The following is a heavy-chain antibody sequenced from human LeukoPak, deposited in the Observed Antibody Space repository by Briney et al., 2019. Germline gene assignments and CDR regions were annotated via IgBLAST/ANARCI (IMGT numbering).Heavy chain of an antibody. J-gene: IGHJ4*02. D-gene: IGHD3-22*01. Sequence: GGSLRLSCAASGFTFSSYAMSWVRQAPGKGLVGVSRINSDGGTTSYADSVKGRFTISRDNAKNTLYLQMNSLRAEDTAVYYCASQYYYDSSGNYREHDYWGQGTLVTVSS. V-gene: IGHV3-74*01. CDR3: ASQYYYDSSGNYREHDY. CDR1: GFTFSSYA. CDR2: INSDGGTT.